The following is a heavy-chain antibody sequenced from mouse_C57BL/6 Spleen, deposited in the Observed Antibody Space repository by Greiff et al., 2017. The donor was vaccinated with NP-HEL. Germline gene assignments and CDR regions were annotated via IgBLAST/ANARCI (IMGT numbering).Heavy chain of an antibody. V-gene: IGHV1-52*01. J-gene: IGHJ2*01. CDR1: GYTFTSYW. CDR2: IDPSDSEP. CDR3: ARKGTHYFDY. D-gene: IGHD3-3*01. Sequence: QVQLQQPGAELVRPGSSVKLSCKASGYTFTSYWMHWVKQRPIQGLEWIGNIDPSDSEPHYNQKFKDKATLTVDKSSSTAYMQLSSLTSEDSAVYYCARKGTHYFDYWGQGTTLTVSS.